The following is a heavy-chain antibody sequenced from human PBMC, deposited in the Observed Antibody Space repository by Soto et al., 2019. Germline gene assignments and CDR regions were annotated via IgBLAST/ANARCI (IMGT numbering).Heavy chain of an antibody. J-gene: IGHJ4*02. CDR3: ARLLILAPLQYYIDF. Sequence: SETLSLTCSVSGGSISSSSYYWGWIRQPPGKGLEWIGSIYYSGSTYYNPSLESRVTISIDKSKNQFSLKLSSLTAAHTAVYYCARLLILAPLQYYIDFRGPGILVTVFS. CDR1: GGSISSSSYY. D-gene: IGHD4-4*01. CDR2: IYYSGST. V-gene: IGHV4-39*01.